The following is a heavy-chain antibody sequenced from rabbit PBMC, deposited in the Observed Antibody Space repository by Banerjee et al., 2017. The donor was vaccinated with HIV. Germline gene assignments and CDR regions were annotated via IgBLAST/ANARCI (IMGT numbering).Heavy chain of an antibody. Sequence: QQQLVESGGGLVQPEGSLTLTCKASGFSFSSGYYMCWVRQAPGKGLEWIGRIAIGSGSIVYASWAKGRFTVSKASTTTVTLEMTSLTAADTATYFCVRDREYDDYGKYYFNLWGPGTLVTVS. D-gene: IGHD2-1*01. CDR3: VRDREYDDYGKYYFNL. J-gene: IGHJ4*01. CDR1: GFSFSSGYY. CDR2: IAIGSGSI. V-gene: IGHV1S45*01.